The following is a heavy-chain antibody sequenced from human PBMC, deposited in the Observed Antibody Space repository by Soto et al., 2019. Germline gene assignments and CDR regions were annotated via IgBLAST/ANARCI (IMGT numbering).Heavy chain of an antibody. CDR3: ARVTYYYNSSGYYPDY. Sequence: QVQLQESGPGLEKPSQTLSLTCTVSGGSISSGGYYWSWIRQQPEKGLEWIGYIYYSGSTYYNPSLKSRVTISVDTSKNQFSLKLSSVTAADTAVYYCARVTYYYNSSGYYPDYWGQGTLVTVSS. D-gene: IGHD3-22*01. CDR2: IYYSGST. J-gene: IGHJ4*02. V-gene: IGHV4-31*03. CDR1: GGSISSGGYY.